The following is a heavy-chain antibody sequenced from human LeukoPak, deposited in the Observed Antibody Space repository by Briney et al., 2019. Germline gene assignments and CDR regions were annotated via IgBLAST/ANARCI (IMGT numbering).Heavy chain of an antibody. CDR2: INHSGST. CDR1: GGSFSGYY. J-gene: IGHJ4*02. Sequence: SETLSLTCAVYGGSFSGYYCSWIRQPPGKGLEWIGEINHSGSTNYNPSLKSRVTISGDASKNQLSLKLSSVTAADTAVYYCARRPVAAGRSVRYFDYWGQGTLVTVSS. D-gene: IGHD6-19*01. V-gene: IGHV4-34*01. CDR3: ARRPVAAGRSVRYFDY.